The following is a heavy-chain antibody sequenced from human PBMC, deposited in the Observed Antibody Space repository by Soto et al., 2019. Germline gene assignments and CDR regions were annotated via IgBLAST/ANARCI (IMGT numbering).Heavy chain of an antibody. CDR2: IYHSGSI. CDR3: ARGSGYDGYYYYYYMDV. V-gene: IGHV4-4*02. Sequence: QVQLQESGPGLVKPSGTLSLTCAVSSGSISSSNWWSWVRQPPGKGLEWIGEIYHSGSINYNPSLKSRVTISVDKSKHQFSLKLTSVTAADTAVYYCARGSGYDGYYYYYYMDVWGKGTTVTVSS. D-gene: IGHD5-12*01. CDR1: SGSISSSNW. J-gene: IGHJ6*03.